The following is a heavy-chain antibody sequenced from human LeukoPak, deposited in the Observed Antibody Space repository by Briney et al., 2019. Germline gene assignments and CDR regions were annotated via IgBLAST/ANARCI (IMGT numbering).Heavy chain of an antibody. V-gene: IGHV4-34*01. D-gene: IGHD3-10*01. Sequence: SETLSLTCAVYGGSFSGYYWSWIRQPPGKGLEWIGEINHSGSTNYNPSLKSRVTISVDTSKNQFSLKLSSVTAADTAVYYCARSNPPHYYGSGSYYKHWGQGTLVTVSS. CDR3: ARSNPPHYYGSGSYYKH. CDR1: GGSFSGYY. CDR2: INHSGST. J-gene: IGHJ1*01.